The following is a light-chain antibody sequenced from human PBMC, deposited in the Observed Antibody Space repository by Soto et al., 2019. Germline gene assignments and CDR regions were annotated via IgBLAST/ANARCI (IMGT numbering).Light chain of an antibody. CDR2: GAS. CDR1: ESVSSN. CDR3: QQYNKWRT. Sequence: EIVMTQSPATLSVSPGERATLSCRASESVSSNLAWYQQKPGQAPRLLIYGASTRATGIPARISGSVSGTEFTLTISSLQSEDFAVYYCQQYNKWRTFGQGTKVEVK. J-gene: IGKJ1*01. V-gene: IGKV3-15*01.